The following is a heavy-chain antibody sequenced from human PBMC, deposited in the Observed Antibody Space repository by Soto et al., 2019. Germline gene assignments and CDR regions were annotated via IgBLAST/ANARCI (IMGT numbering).Heavy chain of an antibody. D-gene: IGHD5-12*01. Sequence: EVQLLVSGGGSVQPGGSQRLSCEVSGFTLTNYAMSWVRQAPGKGLEWVSQISASGDRTYYADSVKGRFTISKDSSKNTLFLQMNSLRGEDSAVYYCEGSWTWGQGTMVTVSS. CDR1: GFTLTNYA. CDR3: EGSWT. V-gene: IGHV3-23*01. CDR2: ISASGDRT. J-gene: IGHJ3*01.